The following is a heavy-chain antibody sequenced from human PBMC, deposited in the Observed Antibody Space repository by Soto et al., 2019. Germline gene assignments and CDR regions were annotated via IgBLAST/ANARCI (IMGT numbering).Heavy chain of an antibody. J-gene: IGHJ5*02. V-gene: IGHV3-23*01. D-gene: IGHD2-2*01. Sequence: EVLLLESGGGLVHPGGSLRLSCAGSGFSFRSYAIAWVRQAPGKGLEWVSAISGDAATTSYAESVKGRFAISRDNSKSTLYLQMSSLRVEDTAVYYCARDRLRTAASCYFTWGQGTLVTVSS. CDR2: ISGDAATT. CDR1: GFSFRSYA. CDR3: ARDRLRTAASCYFT.